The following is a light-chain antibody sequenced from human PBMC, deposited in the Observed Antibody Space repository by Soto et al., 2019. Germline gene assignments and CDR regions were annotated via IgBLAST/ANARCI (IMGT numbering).Light chain of an antibody. J-gene: IGKJ4*01. CDR2: GAS. Sequence: EIVMTQSPATLPVSPGERATLSCRASQSISSYLAWYQQKPGQAPRLLIYGASTRATGIPARFSGSGSGTEFTLTISSLQSEDFAVYYCQQYNNWPALTFGGGTKVEIK. CDR3: QQYNNWPALT. V-gene: IGKV3-15*01. CDR1: QSISSY.